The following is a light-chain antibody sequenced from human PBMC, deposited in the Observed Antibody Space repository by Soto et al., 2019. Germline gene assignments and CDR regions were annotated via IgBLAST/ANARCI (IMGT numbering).Light chain of an antibody. Sequence: DVVLTQSPVSLPVTLGQPASISCRSSQSLVHSSGNTFLSWFFQRPGQSPRRLIYKVSNRDSGAPDRIRGRVSGTDFPLQITRVEAEHVGVYYCMQYTHWPNTFGQGPKLESK. V-gene: IGKV2-30*02. CDR2: KVS. J-gene: IGKJ2*01. CDR1: QSLVHSSGNTF. CDR3: MQYTHWPNT.